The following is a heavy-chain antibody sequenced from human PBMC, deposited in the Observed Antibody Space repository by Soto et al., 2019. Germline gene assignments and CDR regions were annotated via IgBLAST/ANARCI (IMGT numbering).Heavy chain of an antibody. V-gene: IGHV3-7*01. CDR3: ARDSIAAGFADWFDP. Sequence: LRLSCAASGFTFSSYWMSWVRQAPGKGLEWVANIKQDGSEKYYVDSVKGRFTISRDNAKNSLYLQMNSLRAEDTAVYYCARDSIAAGFADWFDPWGQGTLVTVSS. D-gene: IGHD6-25*01. CDR1: GFTFSSYW. J-gene: IGHJ5*02. CDR2: IKQDGSEK.